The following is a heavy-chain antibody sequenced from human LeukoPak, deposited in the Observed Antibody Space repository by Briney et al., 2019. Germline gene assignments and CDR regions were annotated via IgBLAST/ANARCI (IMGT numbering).Heavy chain of an antibody. D-gene: IGHD5-12*01. CDR1: GYSISNGYY. CDR3: ARHGGHSGFDPYDF. CDR2: IYHSGST. Sequence: PSETLSLTCAVSGYSISNGYYWAWIRQPPGKGLEWIGSIYHSGSTYYKPSLKSRVTISVDTSKNQFSLNVNSVTATDTAVYYCARHGGHSGFDPYDFRGQGTLVTVSS. V-gene: IGHV4-38-2*01. J-gene: IGHJ4*02.